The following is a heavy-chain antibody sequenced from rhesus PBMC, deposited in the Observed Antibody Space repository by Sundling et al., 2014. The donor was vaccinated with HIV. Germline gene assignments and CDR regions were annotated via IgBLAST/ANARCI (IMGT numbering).Heavy chain of an antibody. J-gene: IGHJ4*01. Sequence: QVQLQESGPGLVKPSETLSLTCTVSGGSISGGHGWSWIRQPPGKGLEWIGEINGNSGSTKYNPSLKTRVTISRDTSKNQFSLKLSSVTAADTAVYYCAPVGLRGSDYWGQGVLVTVSS. D-gene: IGHD4-29*01. CDR3: APVGLRGSDY. V-gene: IGHV4-76*01. CDR2: INGNSGST. CDR1: GGSISGGHG.